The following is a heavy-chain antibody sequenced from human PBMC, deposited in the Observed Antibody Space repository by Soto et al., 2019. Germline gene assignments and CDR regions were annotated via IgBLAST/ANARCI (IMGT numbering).Heavy chain of an antibody. CDR3: VRDDGGLGIDY. CDR1: GFTFSSYW. Sequence: EGQLVESGGGVVQPGGPLRLSCQVSGFTFSSYWMHWVRQAPGKGLVWVSHINNDGSDTTYADSVKGRFTISRDNAKNTLYLQMNSLRAEDTAVYYCVRDDGGLGIDYWGLGTLVTVSS. V-gene: IGHV3-74*01. D-gene: IGHD2-15*01. J-gene: IGHJ4*02. CDR2: INNDGSDT.